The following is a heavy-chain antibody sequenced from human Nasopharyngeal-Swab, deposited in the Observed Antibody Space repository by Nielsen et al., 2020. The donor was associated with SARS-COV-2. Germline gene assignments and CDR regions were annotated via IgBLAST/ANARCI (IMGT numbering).Heavy chain of an antibody. V-gene: IGHV5-51*01. D-gene: IGHD5-18*01. J-gene: IGHJ3*02. CDR1: GYSFTSYW. CDR2: IYPGDSDT. CDR3: ARSAANDAFDI. Sequence: NVSCKGSGYSFTSYWIGWVRQMPGKGLEWMGIIYPGDSDTRYSPSFQGQVTISADKSISTAYLQWSSLKASDTAMYYCARSAANDAFDIWGQGTMVTVSS.